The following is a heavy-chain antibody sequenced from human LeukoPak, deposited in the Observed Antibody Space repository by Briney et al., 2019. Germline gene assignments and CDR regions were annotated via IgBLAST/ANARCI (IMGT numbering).Heavy chain of an antibody. CDR3: ARANYGDYPSDY. D-gene: IGHD4-17*01. CDR2: VSTGGSTI. CDR1: GFTFDDYA. V-gene: IGHV3-48*03. J-gene: IGHJ4*02. Sequence: PGRSLRLSCAASGFTFDDYAMHWVRQAPGKGLEWVSYVSTGGSTIYYADSVKGRFTISRDNAKNSLSLQMNSLRAEDTAVYYCARANYGDYPSDYWGQGTLVTVSS.